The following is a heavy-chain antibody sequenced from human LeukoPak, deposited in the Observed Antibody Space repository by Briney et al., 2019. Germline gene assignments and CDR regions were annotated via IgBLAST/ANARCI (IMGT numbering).Heavy chain of an antibody. CDR3: AKTKIVATFFDY. CDR1: GFTFSSYA. J-gene: IGHJ4*02. D-gene: IGHD5-12*01. Sequence: GGSLRLSCAASGFTFSSYAMSWVRQAPGKGLEWVSGISDSADSTYYADSVKGRFTISRDSSKNTLYLQMNSLRAEDTAIYYCAKTKIVATFFDYWGQGTLVTVSS. V-gene: IGHV3-23*01. CDR2: ISDSADST.